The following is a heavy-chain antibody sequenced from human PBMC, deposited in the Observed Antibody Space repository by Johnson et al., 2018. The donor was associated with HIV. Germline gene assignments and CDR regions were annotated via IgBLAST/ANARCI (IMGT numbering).Heavy chain of an antibody. V-gene: IGHV3-13*01. Sequence: VKLVESGGGLVQPGGSLRLSCAASGFTFSSYDMHWVRQATGKGLEWVSAIGTAGDTYYPGSVKGRFTISRENAKNSLYLQMNSLRAEDTAVYYCARAGYSSSWYHDAFDIWGQGTMVTVSS. J-gene: IGHJ3*02. D-gene: IGHD6-13*01. CDR3: ARAGYSSSWYHDAFDI. CDR1: GFTFSSYD. CDR2: IGTAGDT.